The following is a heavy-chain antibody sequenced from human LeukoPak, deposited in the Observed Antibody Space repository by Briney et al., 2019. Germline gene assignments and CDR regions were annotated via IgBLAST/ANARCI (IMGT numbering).Heavy chain of an antibody. CDR3: ARSPSLYYFEN. CDR1: GLPVGRSY. Sequence: GGSLRLSCAASGLPVGRSYMTWVRQAPGKGLDWVSTIYSGGPTYYADSVKGRFTISRDNSKNTLYLLMNSLRIEDTAVYYCARSPSLYYFENWGQGTLVTVSS. J-gene: IGHJ4*02. V-gene: IGHV3-66*02. CDR2: IYSGGPT.